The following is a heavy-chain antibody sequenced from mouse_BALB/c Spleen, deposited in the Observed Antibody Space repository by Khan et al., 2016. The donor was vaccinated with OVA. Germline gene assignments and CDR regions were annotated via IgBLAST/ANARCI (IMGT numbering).Heavy chain of an antibody. CDR1: GYTFTDYA. CDR2: ISTYSGNT. CDR3: AGPAYGGYYDY. J-gene: IGHJ2*01. D-gene: IGHD2-3*01. Sequence: QVQLKESGPELVRPGVSVKISCKGSGYTFTDYAMHWVKQSHAKSLEWIGLISTYSGNTNYNQKFKGKATMTVDKSSSTAYMELARLTFEDSASYYCAGPAYGGYYDYWGQGTTLTVSS. V-gene: IGHV1S137*01.